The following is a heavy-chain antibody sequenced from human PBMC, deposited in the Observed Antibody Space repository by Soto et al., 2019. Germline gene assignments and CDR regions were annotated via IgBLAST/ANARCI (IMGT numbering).Heavy chain of an antibody. CDR1: GGSFSGYY. D-gene: IGHD1-26*01. J-gene: IGHJ4*02. V-gene: IGHV4-34*01. CDR2: INHSGSN. Sequence: QVQLQQWGAGLLKPSETLSLTCAVYGGSFSGYYWSWIRQPPGKGLEWIGEINHSGSNNYNPSLKSRVTISVYTSKSQCSRKVSSVTVGGTAVYYCARVGVGATRLIDYWGQGALGTVSS. CDR3: ARVGVGATRLIDY.